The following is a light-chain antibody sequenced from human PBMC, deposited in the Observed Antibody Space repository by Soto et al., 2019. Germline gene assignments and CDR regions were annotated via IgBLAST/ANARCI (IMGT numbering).Light chain of an antibody. J-gene: IGLJ2*01. CDR1: SSDVGSYNL. CDR2: EGS. V-gene: IGLV2-23*01. Sequence: QSALTQPASVSGSPGQSITISCTGTSSDVGSYNLVSWYQQLPGKAPKLVIYEGSKRSSGVSDRFSGSKSGNTASLTISGLQAEDEADYYCCSFALINTLVFGGGTKLTVL. CDR3: CSFALINTLV.